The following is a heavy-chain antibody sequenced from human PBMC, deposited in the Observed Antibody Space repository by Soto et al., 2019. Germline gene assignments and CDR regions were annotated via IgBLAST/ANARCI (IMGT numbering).Heavy chain of an antibody. CDR1: GFTFSSYG. CDR3: AKDRGGSGWTRDY. CDR2: ISYDGSNK. V-gene: IGHV3-30*18. J-gene: IGHJ4*02. Sequence: QVQLVESGGGVVQPGRSLRLSCAASGFTFSSYGTHWVRQAPGKGLEWVAVISYDGSNKYYADSVKGRFTISRDNSKNTLYLQMNSLRAEDTAVYYCAKDRGGSGWTRDYWGQGTLVTVSS. D-gene: IGHD6-19*01.